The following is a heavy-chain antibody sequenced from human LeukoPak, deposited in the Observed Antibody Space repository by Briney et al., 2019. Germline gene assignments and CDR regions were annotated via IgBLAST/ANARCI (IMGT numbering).Heavy chain of an antibody. CDR1: GGSISSYY. CDR3: ARSQDHGSGSYLHYGMDV. Sequence: PSETLSLTCSVSGGSISSYYWSWIRQPPGKGLEWIGYISYSGSSDYNPSVKSRVTISVDTSKNQFSLRLSSVSAADTAVYFCARSQDHGSGSYLHYGMDVWGQGTTVTVSS. CDR2: ISYSGSS. D-gene: IGHD3-10*01. V-gene: IGHV4-59*08. J-gene: IGHJ6*02.